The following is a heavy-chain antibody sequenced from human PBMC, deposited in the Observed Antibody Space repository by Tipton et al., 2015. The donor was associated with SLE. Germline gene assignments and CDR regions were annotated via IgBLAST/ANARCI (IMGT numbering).Heavy chain of an antibody. J-gene: IGHJ3*02. D-gene: IGHD3-10*01. CDR2: IRYDGSNS. CDR3: ARRNSESGAFDM. V-gene: IGHV3-30*02. Sequence: SLRLSCVASGLTFSSHGMNWVRQARGKGLERVAFIRYDGSNSYYADSVKGRFTISRDNSKNTLSLQMNTLRTEDTAVYYCARRNSESGAFDMWGQGTLVTVSS. CDR1: GLTFSSHG.